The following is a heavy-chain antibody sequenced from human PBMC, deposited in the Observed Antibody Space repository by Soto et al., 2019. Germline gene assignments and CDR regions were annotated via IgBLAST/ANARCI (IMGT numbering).Heavy chain of an antibody. J-gene: IGHJ6*02. CDR3: AARWVGADSYYYNSMDG. CDR1: GYTFTGYY. Sequence: ASVKVSCKASGYTFTGYYMHWVRQAPGQGLEWMGWINPNSGGTNYAQKFEGRVTMTRDTSISTAYMELSRLRSDETAVYYDAARWVGADSYYYNSMDGWGQGTTVTVSS. CDR2: INPNSGGT. D-gene: IGHD1-26*01. V-gene: IGHV1-2*02.